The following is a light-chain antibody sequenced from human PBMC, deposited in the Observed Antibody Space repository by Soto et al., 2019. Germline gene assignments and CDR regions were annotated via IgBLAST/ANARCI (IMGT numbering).Light chain of an antibody. Sequence: QSVLTQPPSASGAPGQRVTISCSGSASNIGRDPVNWYQQVPGTAPKLLIYENNHRPSGVPDRFSGSKSGTSASLVISGLQSEDEAEYFCAGWDGSLKGFVFGTGTQVTVL. CDR2: ENN. V-gene: IGLV1-44*01. CDR3: AGWDGSLKGFV. J-gene: IGLJ1*01. CDR1: ASNIGRDP.